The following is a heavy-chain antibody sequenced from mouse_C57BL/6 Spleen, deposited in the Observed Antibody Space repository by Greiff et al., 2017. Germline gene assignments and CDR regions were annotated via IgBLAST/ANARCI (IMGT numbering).Heavy chain of an antibody. D-gene: IGHD1-1*01. Sequence: EVKVVESGGGLVQSGRSLRLSCATSGFTFSDFYMEWVRQAPGKGLEWIAASRNKANDYTTEYSASVKGRFIVSRDTSQSILYLQMNALRAEDTAIYYGARDANYYGSSYGYFDVWGTGTTVTVSS. CDR3: ARDANYYGSSYGYFDV. CDR1: GFTFSDFY. V-gene: IGHV7-1*01. J-gene: IGHJ1*03. CDR2: SRNKANDYTT.